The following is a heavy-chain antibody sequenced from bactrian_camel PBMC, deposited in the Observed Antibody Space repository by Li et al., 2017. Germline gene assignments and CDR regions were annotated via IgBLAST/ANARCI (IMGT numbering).Heavy chain of an antibody. D-gene: IGHD5*01. CDR1: GITFSNFY. V-gene: IGHV3-2*01. Sequence: VQLVESGGGLVQPAGSLRLSCVASGITFSNFYMSWVRLAPGKELEWVSSVYSEGHDTVYADSVKGRFTISRDRAKNTVYLQMNSLKSEDTALYYCATAPSGVEYEFAYWGQGTQVTVS. CDR3: ATAPSGVEYEFAY. CDR2: VYSEGHDT. J-gene: IGHJ4*01.